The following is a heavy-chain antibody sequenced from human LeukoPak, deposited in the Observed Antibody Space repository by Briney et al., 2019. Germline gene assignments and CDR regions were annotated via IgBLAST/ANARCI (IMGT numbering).Heavy chain of an antibody. CDR2: IYSSRST. CDR3: VSHYGEVDY. D-gene: IGHD4-17*01. Sequence: SETLSLTCTVSGGSISSGGYYWSWIRQPPGKGLEYIGYIYSSRSTYYNPSLGSRVIISADTSKNQFSLKLSSATAADTAVYYCVSHYGEVDYWGQGTLVTVSS. J-gene: IGHJ4*02. V-gene: IGHV4-30-4*08. CDR1: GGSISSGGYY.